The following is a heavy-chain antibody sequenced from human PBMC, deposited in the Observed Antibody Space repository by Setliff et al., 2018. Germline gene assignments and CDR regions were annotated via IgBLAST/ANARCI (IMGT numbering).Heavy chain of an antibody. CDR3: ARAAYSTRWYGYYYYRDV. Sequence: LRLSCAASGFTFRDYGMHWVRQAPGKGLEWVAVIWFDGSNKYYADSLKGRFTISRDNSKNTLYLQMNSLRAEDTAVYYCARAAYSTRWYGYYYYRDVWGKGTTVTVSS. V-gene: IGHV3-33*01. D-gene: IGHD6-13*01. CDR1: GFTFRDYG. CDR2: IWFDGSNK. J-gene: IGHJ6*03.